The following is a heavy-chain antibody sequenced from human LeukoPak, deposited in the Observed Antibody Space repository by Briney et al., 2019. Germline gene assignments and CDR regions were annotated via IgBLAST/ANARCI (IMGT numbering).Heavy chain of an antibody. D-gene: IGHD3-3*01. CDR3: ARHRGYDFWSGLYYFDY. V-gene: IGHV3-23*01. J-gene: IGHJ4*02. CDR1: GLTFSSYA. CDR2: ISGSGGST. Sequence: GGSLRLSCAASGLTFSSYAMSWVRQAPGKGLEWVSAISGSGGSTYYADSVKGRFTISRDNSKNTLYLQMNSLRAEDTAVYYCARHRGYDFWSGLYYFDYWGQGTLVTVSS.